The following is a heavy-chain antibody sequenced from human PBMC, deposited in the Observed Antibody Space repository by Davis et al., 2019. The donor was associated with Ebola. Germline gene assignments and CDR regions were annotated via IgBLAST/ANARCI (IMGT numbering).Heavy chain of an antibody. Sequence: ASVKVSCKASGYTFTGYYMHWVRQAPGQGLEWMGRINPNSGGTNYAQKLQGRVTMTTDTSTSTAYMELRSLRSDDTAVYYCARVLLWFGELSAFDIWGQGTMVTVSS. J-gene: IGHJ3*02. CDR2: INPNSGGT. CDR1: GYTFTGYY. CDR3: ARVLLWFGELSAFDI. V-gene: IGHV1-2*06. D-gene: IGHD3-10*01.